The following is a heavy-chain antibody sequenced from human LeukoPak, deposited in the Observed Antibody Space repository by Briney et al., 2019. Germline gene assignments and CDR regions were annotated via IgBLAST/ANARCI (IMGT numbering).Heavy chain of an antibody. V-gene: IGHV3-30*02. CDR1: GFKFSNYG. CDR3: VRHVDWSFDY. CDR2: IRYDESNK. J-gene: IGHJ4*02. Sequence: PGGSLRLSCAASGFKFSNYGMQWVRQAPGKGLEWVAFIRYDESNKYSADTVKGRFTISRDNAKRSLYLQMNSLRAEDTAVYYCVRHVDWSFDYWGQGSLVTVSS. D-gene: IGHD3-9*01.